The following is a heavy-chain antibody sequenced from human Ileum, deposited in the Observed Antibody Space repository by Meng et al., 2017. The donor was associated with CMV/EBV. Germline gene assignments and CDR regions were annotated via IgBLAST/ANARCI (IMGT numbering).Heavy chain of an antibody. J-gene: IGHJ4*02. V-gene: IGHV2-5*02. Sequence: QITLKESGPCLGNPTPPLTLACPFSGSSLTTNVYSVGWICQPPGKALEWLALIHGGGCKQYSLSLQSRLTATSDTSKNPVVLTMTNMDPVDTATYSCVHRYSSSSGQVYWGQGTLVTVSS. CDR3: VHRYSSSSGQVY. CDR1: GSSLTTNVYS. D-gene: IGHD6-6*01. CDR2: IHGGGCK.